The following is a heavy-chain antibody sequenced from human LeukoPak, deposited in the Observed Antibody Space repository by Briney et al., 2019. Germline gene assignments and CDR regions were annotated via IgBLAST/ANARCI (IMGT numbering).Heavy chain of an antibody. CDR3: ARRDAHYYDSSGYYSHFEY. Sequence: PSETLSLTCTVSGGSISSYYWSWIRQPSGKGLEWIGDIYYSGSTNYNPSLKSRVTISVDTSKNQFSLKLSSVTAADTAVYHCARRDAHYYDSSGYYSHFEYWGQGTLVTVSS. CDR1: GGSISSYY. J-gene: IGHJ4*02. V-gene: IGHV4-59*08. CDR2: IYYSGST. D-gene: IGHD3-22*01.